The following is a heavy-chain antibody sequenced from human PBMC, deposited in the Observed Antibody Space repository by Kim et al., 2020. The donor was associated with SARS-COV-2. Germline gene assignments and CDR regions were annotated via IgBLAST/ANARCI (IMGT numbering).Heavy chain of an antibody. CDR2: ISGGGTS. CDR1: GFTVSTNY. CDR3: ASRVRSGYYYGMDA. D-gene: IGHD3-10*01. J-gene: IGHJ6*02. V-gene: IGHV3-66*01. Sequence: GGSLRLSCAVSGFTVSTNYMSWARQAPGKGLEWVSLISGGGTSYYTDSVKGRFTISRDSSKNMLFLQMNSLRAEDTAVYYCASRVRSGYYYGMDAWGQGTTVTVSS.